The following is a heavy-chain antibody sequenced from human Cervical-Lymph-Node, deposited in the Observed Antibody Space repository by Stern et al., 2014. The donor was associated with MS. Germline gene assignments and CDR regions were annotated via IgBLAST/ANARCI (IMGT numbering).Heavy chain of an antibody. CDR2: IFSNDQK. D-gene: IGHD3-10*01. V-gene: IGHV2-26*01. CDR3: ARMLIAYHDYLTPYYNKGYFDY. Sequence: QVTLKESGPVLVKPTETLTLTCTVSGFSLSNDDMGVTWIRQPPGKDLEWLAHIFSNDQKSYRTSLKSRLTISKDTSKSQVVLTVTNMDPADTATYYCARMLIAYHDYLTPYYNKGYFDYWGQGTLVTVSS. J-gene: IGHJ4*02. CDR1: GFSLSNDDMG.